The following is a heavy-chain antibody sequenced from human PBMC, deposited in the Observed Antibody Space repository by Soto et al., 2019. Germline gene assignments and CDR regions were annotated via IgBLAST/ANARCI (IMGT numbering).Heavy chain of an antibody. CDR2: IYWNDDK. D-gene: IGHD3-22*01. CDR1: GFSLSTSGVG. CDR3: AHRWGTHYYDSCGYYP. Sequence: QITLKESGPTLVKPTQTLTLTCTFSGFSLSTSGVGVGWIRQPPGKALEWLALIYWNDDKRYSPSLKSRLTITKDTSKNQVVLTMTNMDPVDTATYYCAHRWGTHYYDSCGYYPWGQGTLVTVSS. V-gene: IGHV2-5*01. J-gene: IGHJ5*02.